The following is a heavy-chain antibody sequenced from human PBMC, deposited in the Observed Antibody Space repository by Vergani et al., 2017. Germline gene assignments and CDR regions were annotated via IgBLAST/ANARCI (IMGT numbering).Heavy chain of an antibody. CDR3: SRGNPYVDFDI. D-gene: IGHD3-16*01. J-gene: IGHJ3*02. Sequence: QVQLQESGPGLVKPSQTLSLTCTVSGGTFNSGSYYWGWLRQPAGKRLEWIGRIHTNGVIHYNPSLNSRATISVDTSRNQISLKLTSVTATDTAIYFCSRGNPYVDFDIWGQGKMVTVSS. CDR1: GGTFNSGSYY. CDR2: IHTNGVI. V-gene: IGHV4-61*02.